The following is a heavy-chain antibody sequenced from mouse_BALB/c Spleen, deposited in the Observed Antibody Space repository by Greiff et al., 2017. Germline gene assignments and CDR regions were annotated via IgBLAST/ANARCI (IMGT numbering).Heavy chain of an antibody. CDR2: ISSGGSYT. V-gene: IGHV5-9-4*01. D-gene: IGHD1-1*01. Sequence: EVQLVESGGGLVKPGWSLKLSCAASGFTFSSYAMSWVRQSPEKRLEWVAEISSGGSYTYYPDTVTGRFTISRDNAKNTLYLEMSSLRSEDTAMYYCARKTTVVAPYFDYWGQGTTLTVSS. CDR1: GFTFSSYA. CDR3: ARKTTVVAPYFDY. J-gene: IGHJ2*01.